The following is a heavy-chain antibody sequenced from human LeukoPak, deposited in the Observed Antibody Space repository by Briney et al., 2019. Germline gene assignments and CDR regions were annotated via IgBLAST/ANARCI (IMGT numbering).Heavy chain of an antibody. CDR1: GGSISSYY. CDR2: IYYSGST. CDR3: ARTIRVYSTRIGNWFDP. D-gene: IGHD2-8*01. V-gene: IGHV4-59*01. J-gene: IGHJ5*02. Sequence: SETLSLTCTVSGGSISSYYWSWIRQPPGKGLEWIGYIYYSGSTNYNPSLKSRVTISVDTSKNQFSLKLSSVTAADTAVYYCARTIRVYSTRIGNWFDPWGQGTLVTVSS.